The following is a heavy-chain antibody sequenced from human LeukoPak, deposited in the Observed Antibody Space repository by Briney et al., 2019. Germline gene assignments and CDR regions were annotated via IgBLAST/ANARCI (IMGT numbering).Heavy chain of an antibody. D-gene: IGHD2-15*01. V-gene: IGHV3-30-3*01. CDR2: ISYDGSNK. J-gene: IGHJ6*02. CDR3: AGGHCSGGSCYYYGMDV. CDR1: GFTFSSYA. Sequence: GGSLRLSCAASGFTFSSYAMHWVRQAPGKGLEWVAVISYDGSNKYYADSVKGRFTISRDNSKNTLYLQMNSLRAEDTAVYYCAGGHCSGGSCYYYGMDVWGQGTTVTVSS.